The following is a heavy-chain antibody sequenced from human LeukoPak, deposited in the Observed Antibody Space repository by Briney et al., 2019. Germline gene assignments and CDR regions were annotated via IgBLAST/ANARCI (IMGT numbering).Heavy chain of an antibody. CDR1: GGSISSSSYY. Sequence: SETLSLTCTVSGGSISSSSYYWGWIRQPPGKGLEWIGSIYYSGSTYYNPFLKSRVTISVDTSKNQFSLKLSSVTAADTAVYYCASTIAVAGTAWFDPWGQGTLVTVSS. D-gene: IGHD6-19*01. CDR2: IYYSGST. V-gene: IGHV4-39*01. J-gene: IGHJ5*02. CDR3: ASTIAVAGTAWFDP.